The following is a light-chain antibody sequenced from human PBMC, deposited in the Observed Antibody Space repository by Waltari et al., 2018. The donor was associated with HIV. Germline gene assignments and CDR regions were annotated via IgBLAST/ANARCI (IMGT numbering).Light chain of an antibody. CDR3: QAWDSSTGLYV. Sequence: SYELTQPPSVSVSPGQTASITCSGDKLGDKYACWYQQKPGQSPVLVSYQDSKRPSGIPERFSGSNSGNTATLTISGTQAMDEADYYCQAWDSSTGLYVFGTGTKVTVL. CDR2: QDS. CDR1: KLGDKY. J-gene: IGLJ1*01. V-gene: IGLV3-1*01.